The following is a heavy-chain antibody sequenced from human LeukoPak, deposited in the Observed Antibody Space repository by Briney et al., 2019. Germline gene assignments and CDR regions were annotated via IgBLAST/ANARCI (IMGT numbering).Heavy chain of an antibody. CDR3: ARGEYYDFWSGPIRRTLRGKTREHSIDY. V-gene: IGHV3-30*04. J-gene: IGHJ4*02. Sequence: GGSLRLSCAASGFPLSSYAVSWVRQAPGKGLEWVAVISYDGSNKYYADSVKGRFTISRDNSKNTLYLQMNSLRAEDTAVYYCARGEYYDFWSGPIRRTLRGKTREHSIDYWGQGTLVTVSS. D-gene: IGHD3-3*01. CDR2: ISYDGSNK. CDR1: GFPLSSYA.